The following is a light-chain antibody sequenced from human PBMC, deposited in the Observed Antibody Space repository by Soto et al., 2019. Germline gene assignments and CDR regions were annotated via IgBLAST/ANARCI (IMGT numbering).Light chain of an antibody. CDR3: QQLNSYLLT. CDR2: AAS. Sequence: DIQLTQSPSFLSASVGDRVTITCRASQGISSYLAWYQQKPGKAPKLLIYAASTLQSGVRSRFSGSGSGTEFTLTISSLQPEDFATYYCQQLNSYLLTFGGGTKVEIK. J-gene: IGKJ4*01. V-gene: IGKV1-9*01. CDR1: QGISSY.